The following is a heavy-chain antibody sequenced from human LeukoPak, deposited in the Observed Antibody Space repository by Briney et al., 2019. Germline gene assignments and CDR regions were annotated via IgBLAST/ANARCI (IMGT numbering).Heavy chain of an antibody. CDR2: IYHSGGT. CDR3: ARGKYYYDSSGYLPLDY. J-gene: IGHJ4*02. D-gene: IGHD3-22*01. V-gene: IGHV4-38-2*01. CDR1: GYSISSGYY. Sequence: SETLSLTCAVSGYSISSGYYWGWIRQPPGKGLEWIGSIYHSGGTYYNPSLKSRVTISVDTSKNQFSLKLSSVTAADTAVYYCARGKYYYDSSGYLPLDYWGQGTLVTVSS.